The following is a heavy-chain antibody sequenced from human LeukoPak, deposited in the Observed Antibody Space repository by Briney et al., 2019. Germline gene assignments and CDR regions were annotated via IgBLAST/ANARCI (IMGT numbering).Heavy chain of an antibody. CDR2: ISSSGSTI. CDR3: AKSPLAARHYFDY. J-gene: IGHJ4*02. CDR1: GFTFSSYE. V-gene: IGHV3-48*03. Sequence: PGGSLRLSCAASGFTFSSYEMNWVRQAPGKGLEWVSYISSSGSTIYYADSVKGRFTISRDNSKNTLYLQMNSLRAEDTAVYYCAKSPLAARHYFDYWGQGTLVTVSS. D-gene: IGHD6-6*01.